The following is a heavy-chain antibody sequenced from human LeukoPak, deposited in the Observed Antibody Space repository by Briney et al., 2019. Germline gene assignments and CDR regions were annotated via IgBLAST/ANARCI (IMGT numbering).Heavy chain of an antibody. D-gene: IGHD3-16*01. CDR1: GYTFTSYY. J-gene: IGHJ4*02. CDR2: INPSGGST. V-gene: IGHV1-46*01. CDR3: AGGGWGGGDY. Sequence: GASVKVSCKASGYTFTSYYMHWVRQGPGQGLEWMGMINPSGGSTTYAQKFQDRVTMTRDTSTSTVSMDLSSLRSDDTAVYYCAGGGWGGGDYWGQGTLVTVSS.